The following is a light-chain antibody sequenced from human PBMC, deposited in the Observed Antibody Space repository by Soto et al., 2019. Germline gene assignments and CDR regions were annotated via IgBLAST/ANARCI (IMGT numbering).Light chain of an antibody. J-gene: IGLJ1*01. Sequence: QSALTQPASVSGSPGQSITISCTGTSSDVGGYKYVSWYQQHPGKAPKLMIYEVSNRPSGVSNRFSGSKSGDTASLTISGLQADDEADYYCSSYTSSSTLGVFGAGTKVTVL. V-gene: IGLV2-14*01. CDR1: SSDVGGYKY. CDR2: EVS. CDR3: SSYTSSSTLGV.